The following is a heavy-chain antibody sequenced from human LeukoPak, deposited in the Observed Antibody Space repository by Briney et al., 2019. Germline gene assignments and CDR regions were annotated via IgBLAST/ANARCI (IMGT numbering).Heavy chain of an antibody. J-gene: IGHJ5*02. CDR2: INPNSGGT. D-gene: IGHD2-15*01. V-gene: IGHV1-2*02. CDR3: ARDPRRISNDNWFDP. CDR1: GYTFTGYY. Sequence: GASVKVSCKASGYTFTGYYMHWVRQAPGQGLEWMGWINPNSGGTNYAQKFQGRVTMTRDTSISTAYMELSRLRSDDTAVYYCARDPRRISNDNWFDPWGQGTLVTVSS.